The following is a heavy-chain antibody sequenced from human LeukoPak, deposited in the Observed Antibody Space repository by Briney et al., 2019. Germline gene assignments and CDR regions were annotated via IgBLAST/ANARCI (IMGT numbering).Heavy chain of an antibody. J-gene: IGHJ4*02. D-gene: IGHD3-10*01. Sequence: ATVKVSCKASGYTFTTYYMHWVRQAPGQGLEWMGIINPSGGSTSYAQKFQGRVTMTRDTSTSTVYMELSSLRSEDTAAYYCARDKVRLLDYGSGSYDYWGQGTLVTVSS. V-gene: IGHV1-46*01. CDR3: ARDKVRLLDYGSGSYDY. CDR1: GYTFTTYY. CDR2: INPSGGST.